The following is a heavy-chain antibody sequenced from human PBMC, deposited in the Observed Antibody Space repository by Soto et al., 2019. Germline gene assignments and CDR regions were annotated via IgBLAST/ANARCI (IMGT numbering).Heavy chain of an antibody. CDR1: GGSISSSSYY. V-gene: IGHV4-39*01. Sequence: SETLSLTCTVSGGSISSSSYYWGWIRQPPGKGLEWIGSIYYSGSTYYNPSLKSRVTISVDTSKNQFSLKLSSVTAADTAVYYGARLRGESYDILTGRYYYMDVWGKGTTVTVSS. J-gene: IGHJ6*03. CDR2: IYYSGST. CDR3: ARLRGESYDILTGRYYYMDV. D-gene: IGHD3-9*01.